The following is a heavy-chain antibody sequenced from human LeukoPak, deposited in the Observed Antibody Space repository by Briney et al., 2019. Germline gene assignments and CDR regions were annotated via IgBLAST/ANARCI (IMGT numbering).Heavy chain of an antibody. Sequence: GGSLRLSCAASGFTVSGNYMSWVRQAPGKGLEWVSAISGSGGSTYYADSVKGRFTISRDNSKNTLYLQMNSLRAEDTAVYYCAKAEWELLPPTDYWGQGTLVTVSS. J-gene: IGHJ4*02. D-gene: IGHD1-26*01. CDR2: ISGSGGST. CDR3: AKAEWELLPPTDY. CDR1: GFTVSGNY. V-gene: IGHV3-23*01.